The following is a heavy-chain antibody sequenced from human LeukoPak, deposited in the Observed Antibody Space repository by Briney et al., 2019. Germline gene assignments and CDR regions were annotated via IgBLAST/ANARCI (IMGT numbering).Heavy chain of an antibody. CDR3: AREGGGFGYHYYYMDV. CDR1: GFTFSSFA. Sequence: GGSLRLSCAASGFTFSSFAMHWVRQAPGKGLDYVSAISTNGGSTYYADSVKGRFTISRDNSKNTLYLQVDSLRAEDMAVYYCAREGGGFGYHYYYMDVWGKGTTVTVSS. D-gene: IGHD5-12*01. J-gene: IGHJ6*03. CDR2: ISTNGGST. V-gene: IGHV3-64*02.